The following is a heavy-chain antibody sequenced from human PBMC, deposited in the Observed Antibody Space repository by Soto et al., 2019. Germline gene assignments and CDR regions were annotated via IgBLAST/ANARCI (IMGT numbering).Heavy chain of an antibody. CDR3: ASSSSSYGDATY. D-gene: IGHD4-17*01. J-gene: IGHJ4*02. Sequence: SETLSLTCAVYGGSFSGYYWSWIRQPPGKGLEWIGEINHSGSTNYNPSLKSRVTISVDTSKNQFSLKLSSVTAADTAVYYCASSSSSYGDATYWGQGTLVTVSS. CDR1: GGSFSGYY. CDR2: INHSGST. V-gene: IGHV4-34*01.